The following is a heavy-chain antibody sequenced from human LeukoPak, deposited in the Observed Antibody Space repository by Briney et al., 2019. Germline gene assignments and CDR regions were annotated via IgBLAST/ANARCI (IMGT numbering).Heavy chain of an antibody. CDR3: ARDRNYGDYSRVCMDY. Sequence: ASVKVSCKASGYTFTSYGINWVRQAPGQGLEWMGIINPSGGSTSYAQKFQGRVTMTRDTSTSTVYMELSSLRSEDTAVYYCARDRNYGDYSRVCMDYWGQGTLVTVSS. D-gene: IGHD4-17*01. CDR1: GYTFTSYG. CDR2: INPSGGST. V-gene: IGHV1-46*01. J-gene: IGHJ4*02.